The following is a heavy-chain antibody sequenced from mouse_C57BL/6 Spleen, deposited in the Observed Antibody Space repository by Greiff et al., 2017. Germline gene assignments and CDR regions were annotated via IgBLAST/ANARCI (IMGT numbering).Heavy chain of an antibody. D-gene: IGHD1-1*01. Sequence: EVMLVESEGGLVQPGSSMKLSCTASGFTFSDYYMAWVRQVPEKGLEWVANINYDGSSTYYLDSLKSRFIISRDNAKNILYLQMSSLKSEDTATYYCARVPPYYGSSYGYFDVWGTGTTVTVSS. V-gene: IGHV5-16*01. CDR1: GFTFSDYY. CDR3: ARVPPYYGSSYGYFDV. J-gene: IGHJ1*03. CDR2: INYDGSST.